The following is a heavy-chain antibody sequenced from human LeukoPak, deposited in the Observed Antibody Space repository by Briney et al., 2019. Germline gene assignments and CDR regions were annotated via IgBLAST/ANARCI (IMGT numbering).Heavy chain of an antibody. V-gene: IGHV3-23*01. CDR3: AKGSLGYCRGGSCYFDY. Sequence: GGSLRLSSAASGFTFSSYAMSWVRQAPGKGLEWVSAVSGSGSGTYYADSVKGRFTISRDNSKNTLYLQMNSLRAEDTAVYYCAKGSLGYCRGGSCYFDYWGQGTLVTVSS. CDR1: GFTFSSYA. CDR2: VSGSGSGT. D-gene: IGHD2-15*01. J-gene: IGHJ4*02.